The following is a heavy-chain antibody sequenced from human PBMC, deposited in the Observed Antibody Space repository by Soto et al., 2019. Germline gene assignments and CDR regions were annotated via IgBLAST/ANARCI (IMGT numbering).Heavy chain of an antibody. J-gene: IGHJ6*03. CDR3: AKDLDIVVVPAAIAYYYYYMDV. CDR1: GFTFSSYG. V-gene: IGHV3-30*18. Sequence: GGSLRLSCAASGFTFSSYGMHWVRQAPGKGLEWVAVISYDGSNKYYADSVKGRFTISRDNSKNTLYLQMNSLRAEDTAVYYCAKDLDIVVVPAAIAYYYYYMDVWGKGTTVTVSS. D-gene: IGHD2-2*01. CDR2: ISYDGSNK.